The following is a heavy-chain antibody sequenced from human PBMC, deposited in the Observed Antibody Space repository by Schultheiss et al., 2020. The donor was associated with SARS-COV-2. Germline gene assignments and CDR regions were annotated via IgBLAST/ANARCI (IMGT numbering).Heavy chain of an antibody. CDR2: IYHSGST. J-gene: IGHJ4*02. D-gene: IGHD1-26*01. V-gene: IGHV4-38-2*01. CDR1: GYSISSGYY. CDR3: ARGRSFDY. Sequence: SETLSLTCAVSGYSISSGYYWGWIRQPPGKGLEWIGSIYHSGSTYYNPSLKSRVTMSVDTSKNQFSLKLSSVTAADTAVYYCARGRSFDYWGQGTLVTVSS.